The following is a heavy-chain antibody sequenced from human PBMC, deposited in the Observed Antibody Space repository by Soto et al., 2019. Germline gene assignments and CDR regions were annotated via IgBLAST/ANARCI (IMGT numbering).Heavy chain of an antibody. CDR2: ISAYNGNT. Sequence: ASVKVSCKASGYTFTSYGISWVRQAPGQGLEWMGWISAYNGNTNYAQKLQGRVTMTTGTSTSPAYLAVRRMRSDDTGVYYCARDQWIQLDGSIPFDPWGQGTLGTVAS. D-gene: IGHD5-18*01. J-gene: IGHJ5*02. CDR3: ARDQWIQLDGSIPFDP. V-gene: IGHV1-18*01. CDR1: GYTFTSYG.